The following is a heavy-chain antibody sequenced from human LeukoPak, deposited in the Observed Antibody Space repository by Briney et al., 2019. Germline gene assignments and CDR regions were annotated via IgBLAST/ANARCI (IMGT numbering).Heavy chain of an antibody. J-gene: IGHJ6*03. V-gene: IGHV4-39*07. D-gene: IGHD3-3*01. CDR2: IYYSGST. CDR3: ARVRYYDFWSGYYLVYYYYYYMDV. CDR1: GGFISSSSYY. Sequence: SETLSLTCTVSGGFISSSSYYWGWIRQPPGKGLEWIGSIYYSGSTYYNPSLKSRVTISVDTSKNQFSLKLSSVTAADTAVYYCARVRYYDFWSGYYLVYYYYYYMDVWGKGTTVTVSS.